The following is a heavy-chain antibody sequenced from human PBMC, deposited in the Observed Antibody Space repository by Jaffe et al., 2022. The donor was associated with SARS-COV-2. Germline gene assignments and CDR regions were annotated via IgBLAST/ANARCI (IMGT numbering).Heavy chain of an antibody. D-gene: IGHD3-9*01. CDR2: INPNSGGT. V-gene: IGHV1-2*02. CDR3: ARALPDLTGYYTNLNWFDP. CDR1: GYTFTGYY. Sequence: QVQLVQSGAEVKKPGASVKVSCKASGYTFTGYYMHWVRQAPGQGLEWMGWINPNSGGTNYAQKFQGRVTMTRDTSISTAYMELSRLRSDDTAVYYCARALPDLTGYYTNLNWFDPWGQGTLVTVSS. J-gene: IGHJ5*02.